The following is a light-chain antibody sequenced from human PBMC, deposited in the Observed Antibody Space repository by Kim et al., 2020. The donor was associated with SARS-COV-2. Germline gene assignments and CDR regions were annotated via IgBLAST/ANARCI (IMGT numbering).Light chain of an antibody. CDR1: QSINTY. J-gene: IGKJ4*01. V-gene: IGKV1-39*01. Sequence: SVVNTFPITCQASQSINTYLNLYPQKTRKAPKLLVYAASTLQSGVPSRFSGSGSGTDFTLTISSLRPGDFATYYCQQSHSTPLLTFGGGTKVDIK. CDR2: AAS. CDR3: QQSHSTPLLT.